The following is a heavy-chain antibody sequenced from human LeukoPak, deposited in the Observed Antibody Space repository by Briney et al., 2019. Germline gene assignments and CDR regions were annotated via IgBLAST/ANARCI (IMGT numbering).Heavy chain of an antibody. CDR1: GFTFSSYA. V-gene: IGHV3-7*01. Sequence: GGSLRLSCAASGFTFSSYAMSWVRQAPGKGLEWVANIKGDGSENSYVESVKGRFTISRDNAKNSLYLQLNSLRAEDTAVYFCARQRYSDYWGQGTLVTVSS. D-gene: IGHD1-1*01. CDR2: IKGDGSEN. J-gene: IGHJ4*02. CDR3: ARQRYSDY.